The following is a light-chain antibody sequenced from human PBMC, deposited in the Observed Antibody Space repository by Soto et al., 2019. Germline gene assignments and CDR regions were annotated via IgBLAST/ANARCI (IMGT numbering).Light chain of an antibody. CDR3: TSYTANTVM. J-gene: IGLJ3*02. CDR2: DVS. V-gene: IGLV2-14*01. CDR1: GSDVGTYSF. Sequence: QSALTQPASVSGSPGQSITISCTGTGSDVGTYSFVSWYQQRPGKAPKLMIFDVSNRPSGVSPRFSGSWSGNTASLTISGLQAEDEGDYHCTSYTANTVMFGGGTKLTVL.